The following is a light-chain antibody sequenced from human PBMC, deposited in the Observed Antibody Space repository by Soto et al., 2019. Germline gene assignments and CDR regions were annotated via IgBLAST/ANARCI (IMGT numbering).Light chain of an antibody. V-gene: IGKV3-15*01. CDR3: KQYNDWPPA. CDR2: GAS. J-gene: IGKJ4*01. Sequence: ETVMTQSPATLSLSPGERATLSCRASQSVSSKLVWYQQKPGQAPRFLIYGASTRATGIPARFRGSGSGTEFTLTIESLQSEDFAVYYCKQYNDWPPAFGGGTKVDIK. CDR1: QSVSSK.